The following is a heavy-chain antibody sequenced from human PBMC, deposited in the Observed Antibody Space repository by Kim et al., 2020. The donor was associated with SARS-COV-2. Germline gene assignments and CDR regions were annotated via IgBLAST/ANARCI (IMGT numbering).Heavy chain of an antibody. V-gene: IGHV7-4-1*01. D-gene: IGHD3-10*01. J-gene: IGHJ4*02. Sequence: ASVKVSCKASGYAFTNFGINWVRQVPGQGLEWMGGINPNTGNPTYGPGFTGRFVFYLDTSVNTAYLQISSLRAEYTAVYYCARGLEAHRALGESCWGQGTLVTVSS. CDR1: GYAFTNFG. CDR2: INPNTGNP. CDR3: ARGLEAHRALGESC.